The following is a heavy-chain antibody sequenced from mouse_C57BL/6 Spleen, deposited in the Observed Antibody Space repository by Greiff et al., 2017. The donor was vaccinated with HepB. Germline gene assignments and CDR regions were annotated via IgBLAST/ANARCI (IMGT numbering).Heavy chain of an antibody. Sequence: QLQQPGAELVMPGASVKLSCKASGYTFTSYWMHWVKQRPGQGLEWIGEIDPSDSYTNYNQKFKGKSTLTVDKSSSTAYMQLSSLTSEDSAVYYCARTYYDYVWYFDVWGTGTTVTVSS. J-gene: IGHJ1*03. D-gene: IGHD2-4*01. CDR1: GYTFTSYW. V-gene: IGHV1-69*01. CDR3: ARTYYDYVWYFDV. CDR2: IDPSDSYT.